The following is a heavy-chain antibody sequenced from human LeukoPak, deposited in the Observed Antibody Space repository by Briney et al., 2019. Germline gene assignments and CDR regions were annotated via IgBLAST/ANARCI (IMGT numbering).Heavy chain of an antibody. D-gene: IGHD6-6*01. CDR2: IYYSGST. V-gene: IGHV4-31*03. J-gene: IGHJ5*02. Sequence: SETLSLTCTVSGGSISSGGYYWSWIRQHPGKGLEWIGYIYYSGSTYYNPSLKSRVTISVDTSKNQFSLKLSSVTAADTAVYYCARVGIAARRTHWFDPWGQGTLVTVSS. CDR3: ARVGIAARRTHWFDP. CDR1: GGSISSGGYY.